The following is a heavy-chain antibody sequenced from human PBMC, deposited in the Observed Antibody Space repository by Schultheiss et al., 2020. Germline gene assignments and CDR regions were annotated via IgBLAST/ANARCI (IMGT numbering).Heavy chain of an antibody. J-gene: IGHJ4*02. CDR2: ISYDGSNK. Sequence: GGSLRLSCAASGFTFSSYAMHWVRQAPGKGLEWVAVISYDGSNKYYADSVKGRFTISRDNSKNTLYLQMSSLRAEDTAVYYCAKGSSTMDYWGQGTLVTVSS. V-gene: IGHV3-30*14. CDR1: GFTFSSYA. CDR3: AKGSSTMDY. D-gene: IGHD2/OR15-2a*01.